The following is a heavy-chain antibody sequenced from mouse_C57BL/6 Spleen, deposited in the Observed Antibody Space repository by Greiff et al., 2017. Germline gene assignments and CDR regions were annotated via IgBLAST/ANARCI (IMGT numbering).Heavy chain of an antibody. J-gene: IGHJ1*03. CDR2: INSDGGST. Sequence: EVHLVESGGGLVQPGESLKLSCESNEYEFPSHDMSWVRKTPGKRLELVAAINSDGGSTYYPDSMERRFIISRDNTKKTLYLQMSSLRSEDTALYYCARRDGYYWYFDVWGTGTTVTVSS. CDR1: EYEFPSHD. D-gene: IGHD2-3*01. V-gene: IGHV5-2*01. CDR3: ARRDGYYWYFDV.